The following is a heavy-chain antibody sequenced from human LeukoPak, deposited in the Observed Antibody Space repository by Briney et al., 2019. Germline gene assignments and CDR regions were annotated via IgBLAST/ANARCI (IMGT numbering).Heavy chain of an antibody. D-gene: IGHD2-2*01. CDR1: GFTFSSYS. CDR3: ARGDVGYCSSPSCPGGY. CDR2: ISSSSSTI. Sequence: GGSLRLSCAASGFTFSSYSMNWVRQAPGKGLEWVSYISSSSSTIYYADSVKGRFTISRDNAKKSLFLQMNSLRAESTALYSTARGDVGYCSSPSCPGGYGGQGTRVTVSS. V-gene: IGHV3-48*01. J-gene: IGHJ4*02.